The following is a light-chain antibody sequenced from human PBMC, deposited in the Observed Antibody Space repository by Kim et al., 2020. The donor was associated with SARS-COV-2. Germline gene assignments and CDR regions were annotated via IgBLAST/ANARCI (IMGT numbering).Light chain of an antibody. J-gene: IGKJ3*01. CDR1: QSVSSY. CDR3: QQRSNRFT. Sequence: SLSPGESATLSCRASQSVSSYLAWYQQKPGQAPRLLIYDASNRATGIPARFSGSGSGTDFTLTISSLEPEDFAVYYCQQRSNRFTFGPGTKVDIK. CDR2: DAS. V-gene: IGKV3-11*01.